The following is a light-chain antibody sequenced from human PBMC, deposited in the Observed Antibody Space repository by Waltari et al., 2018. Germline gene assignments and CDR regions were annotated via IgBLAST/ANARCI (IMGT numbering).Light chain of an antibody. J-gene: IGKJ1*01. CDR3: QQYGSSPSWT. CDR1: QSVSSSY. V-gene: IGKV3-20*01. Sequence: NVLAQSPGTLSLSPGERATLSCRASQSVSSSYLAWYQQKPGQAPRLLICGASSRASGIPDRFRGSGAGTDVALTISRLEPEDFAVYYCQQYGSSPSWTFGQGTKVEIK. CDR2: GAS.